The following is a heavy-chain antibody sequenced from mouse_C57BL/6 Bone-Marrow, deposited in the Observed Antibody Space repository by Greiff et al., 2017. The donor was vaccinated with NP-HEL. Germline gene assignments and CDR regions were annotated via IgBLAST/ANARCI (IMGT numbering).Heavy chain of an antibody. Sequence: VTLVESGPGLVAPSQSLSITCTVSGFSLTSYAISWVRQPPGKGLEWLGVIWTGGGTNYNSALKSRLSISKDNSKSQVFLKMNSLQTDDTARYYCARNPYGNYDAMDYWGQGTSVTVSS. J-gene: IGHJ4*01. V-gene: IGHV2-9-1*01. CDR3: ARNPYGNYDAMDY. CDR1: GFSLTSYA. D-gene: IGHD2-1*01. CDR2: IWTGGGT.